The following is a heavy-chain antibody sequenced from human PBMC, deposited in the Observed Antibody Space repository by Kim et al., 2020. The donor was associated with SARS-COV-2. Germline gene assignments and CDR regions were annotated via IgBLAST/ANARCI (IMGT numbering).Heavy chain of an antibody. CDR2: IYYSVST. CDR3: ARVLTADGYSSDRNYFYY. CDR1: GGFISGYY. J-gene: IGHJ4*01. Sequence: SETLSLTCTVSGGFISGYYWSWIRQPPGKGLEWIGDIYYSVSTNYNPSLKSRGTMSVGTFKSQFSRKLSSMTAADTAVYYCARVLTADGYSSDRNYFYY. V-gene: IGHV4-59*13. D-gene: IGHD6-19*01.